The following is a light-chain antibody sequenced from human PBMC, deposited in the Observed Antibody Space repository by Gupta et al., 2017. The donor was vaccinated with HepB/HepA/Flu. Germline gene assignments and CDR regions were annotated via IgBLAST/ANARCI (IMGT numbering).Light chain of an antibody. CDR3: QQYNNWPPWT. V-gene: IGKV3-15*01. Sequence: EIVMTQSPATLSVSPGERATPSCRASQSVSSNLAWYQQKPGQAPRLLIYGASTRATGIPARFSGSGSGTEFTLTSSSLQSEDFAGYYCQQYNNWPPWTFGQGTKVEIK. CDR2: GAS. J-gene: IGKJ1*01. CDR1: QSVSSN.